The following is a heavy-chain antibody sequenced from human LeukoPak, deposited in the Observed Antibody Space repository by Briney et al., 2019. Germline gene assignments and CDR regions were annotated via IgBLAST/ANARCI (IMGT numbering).Heavy chain of an antibody. Sequence: GGSLRLSCAASGFTFSSYAMSWVRQAPGKGLEWVSAISGSGGSTYYADSVKGRFTISRDNSKNTLYLQMNSLRAEDTAVYYCATDMVGATTKAIDHWGQGTLVTVSS. CDR3: ATDMVGATTKAIDH. J-gene: IGHJ4*02. D-gene: IGHD1-26*01. CDR2: ISGSGGST. CDR1: GFTFSSYA. V-gene: IGHV3-23*01.